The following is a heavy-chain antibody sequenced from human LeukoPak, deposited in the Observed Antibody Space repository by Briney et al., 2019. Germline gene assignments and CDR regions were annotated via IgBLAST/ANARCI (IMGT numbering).Heavy chain of an antibody. J-gene: IGHJ4*02. CDR1: GFTFSDHY. D-gene: IGHD1-26*01. CDR3: ARGRGSYVDY. Sequence: PGGSLRLSCAASGFTFSDHYMDWVRQAPGKGLEWVGRTRSKANSYTTEYAASVKGRFTISRDDSKNSLYLQMNSLKTEDTAVYYCARGRGSYVDYWGQGTLVTVSS. CDR2: TRSKANSYTT. V-gene: IGHV3-72*01.